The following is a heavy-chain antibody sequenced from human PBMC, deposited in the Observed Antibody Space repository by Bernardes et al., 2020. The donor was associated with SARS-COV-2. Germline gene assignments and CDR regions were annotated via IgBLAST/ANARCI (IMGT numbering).Heavy chain of an antibody. D-gene: IGHD2-8*01. V-gene: IGHV3-74*01. CDR1: GFTFSSYA. J-gene: IGHJ5*02. CDR3: ARDLGYCTNAVCSP. Sequence: GGSLRLSCAASGFTFSSYAMSWVRQAPGKGLVWVSRINSDGSTTNYADSVKGRFTISRDNAKNTLYLQMNSLRAEDTAVYYCARDLGYCTNAVCSPWGQGTLVTVSS. CDR2: INSDGSTT.